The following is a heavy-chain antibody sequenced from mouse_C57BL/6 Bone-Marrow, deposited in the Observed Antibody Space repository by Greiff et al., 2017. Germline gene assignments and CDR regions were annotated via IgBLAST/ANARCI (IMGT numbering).Heavy chain of an antibody. V-gene: IGHV1-64*01. CDR3: ARAWFAY. CDR2: IHPNSGST. Sequence: QVQLQQPGAELVKPGASVKLSCTASGYTFTSYWMHWVKQRPGQGLEWIGMIHPNSGSTNYTEKFKSKTTLTVDKSSSTAYMQLSSLTSEDAAFYYCARAWFAYWGQGTLVTVTA. J-gene: IGHJ3*01. CDR1: GYTFTSYW.